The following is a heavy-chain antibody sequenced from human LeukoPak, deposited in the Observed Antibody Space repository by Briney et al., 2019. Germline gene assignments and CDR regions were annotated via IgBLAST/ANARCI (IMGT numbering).Heavy chain of an antibody. V-gene: IGHV3-48*02. CDR3: ARGGSSCFDS. CDR1: VFTFSSYH. CDR2: ISSSSGTI. D-gene: IGHD6-13*01. Sequence: GGSLRLSCAASVFTFSSYHMNWVRQAPGKGLEWVSYISSSSGTIYYADSVKGRFTTSRDNAKNSLYLQMSNLRDEDRAVYYCARGGSSCFDSWGQGTLVIVSS. J-gene: IGHJ4*02.